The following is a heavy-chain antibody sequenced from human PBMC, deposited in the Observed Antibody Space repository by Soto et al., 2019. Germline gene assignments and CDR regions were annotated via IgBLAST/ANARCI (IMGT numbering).Heavy chain of an antibody. CDR3: AKGVAGWYYFDY. CDR1: GFTFDDYA. D-gene: IGHD3-3*01. J-gene: IGHJ4*02. V-gene: IGHV3-9*01. Sequence: EVQLVESGGGLVQPGRSLRLSCAASGFTFDDYAMHWVRQAPGKGLEWVSGISWNVGSRAYADSVKGRVTISRDNAKHSLYLQMNILRAEDAALYYCAKGVAGWYYFDYWGRGTLVTVSS. CDR2: ISWNVGSR.